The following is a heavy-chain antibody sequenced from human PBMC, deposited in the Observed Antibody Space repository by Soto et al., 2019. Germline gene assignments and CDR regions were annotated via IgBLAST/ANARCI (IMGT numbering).Heavy chain of an antibody. CDR1: GGSINSYY. J-gene: IGHJ6*03. D-gene: IGHD2-2*01. Sequence: KTSETLSLTCTVSGGSINSYYWSWIRQPPGKGLEWIGYIYYSGTTNYNPSLKSRVTISVDTSKNQFSLKLSSVTAADTAVYYCTLLSSVVPAANYYYYYMDVWGKGTTVTVSS. V-gene: IGHV4-59*08. CDR3: TLLSSVVPAANYYYYYMDV. CDR2: IYYSGTT.